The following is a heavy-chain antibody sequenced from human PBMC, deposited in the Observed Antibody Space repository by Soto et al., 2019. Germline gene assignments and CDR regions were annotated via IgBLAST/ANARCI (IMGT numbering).Heavy chain of an antibody. CDR1: GLTSGPYG. V-gene: IGHV3-23*01. Sequence: GGSLRLSCAASGLTSGPYGMTWVRQAPGRGLEWVSTISGSGFSTHYAESVQGRFTISRDNSKNTMYLQMNSLRAEDTAVYYCAKDPTPLDFLFIHYFDSWGQGSLVTVSS. D-gene: IGHD1-1*01. CDR2: ISGSGFST. J-gene: IGHJ4*02. CDR3: AKDPTPLDFLFIHYFDS.